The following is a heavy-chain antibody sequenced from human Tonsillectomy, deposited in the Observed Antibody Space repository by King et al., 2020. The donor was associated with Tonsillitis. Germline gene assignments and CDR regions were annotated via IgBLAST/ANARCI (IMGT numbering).Heavy chain of an antibody. Sequence: QLQESGSGLVKPSQTLSLTCAVSGGSISSGGYSWSWIRQPPGKGLQWIGDIYHSGSTYYNPSLKSRVAISVDRSKNQFSLKLSSVTAAATAVYLCAGVAPGTPGSFDSWGQGTMVTVSS. CDR2: IYHSGST. CDR1: GGSISSGGYS. D-gene: IGHD2-15*01. J-gene: IGHJ3*01. CDR3: AGVAPGTPGSFDS. V-gene: IGHV4-30-2*01.